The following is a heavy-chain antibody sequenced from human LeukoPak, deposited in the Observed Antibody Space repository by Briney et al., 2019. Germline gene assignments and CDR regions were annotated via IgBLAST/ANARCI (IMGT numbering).Heavy chain of an antibody. CDR3: ARICKVNHCSSTSCYTQYYFDY. CDR2: INPSGGST. V-gene: IGHV1-46*01. CDR1: GYTFTSYY. J-gene: IGHJ4*02. Sequence: ASVKVSCKASGYTFTSYYIHWVRQAPGQGLEWMGIINPSGGSTTYAQKFQDRVTMTGDTSTSTAYMELRSLRSDDTAVYYCARICKVNHCSSTSCYTQYYFDYWGQGTLVTVSS. D-gene: IGHD2-2*02.